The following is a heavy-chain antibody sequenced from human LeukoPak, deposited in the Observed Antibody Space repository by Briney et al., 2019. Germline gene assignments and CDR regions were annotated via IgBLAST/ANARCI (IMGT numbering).Heavy chain of an antibody. D-gene: IGHD1-26*01. CDR2: MNPNSGNT. CDR1: GYTFTSYD. CDR3: ARGKRGSYRAWFDP. Sequence: ASVKVSCKASGYTFTSYDINWVRQATGQGLEWMGWMNPNSGNTGYAQKFQGRVTMTRSTSISTAYMELSSLRSEDTAVYYCARGKRGSYRAWFDPWGQGTLVTVSS. V-gene: IGHV1-8*01. J-gene: IGHJ5*02.